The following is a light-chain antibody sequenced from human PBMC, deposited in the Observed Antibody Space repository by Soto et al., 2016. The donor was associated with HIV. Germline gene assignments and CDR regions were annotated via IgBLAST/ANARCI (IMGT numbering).Light chain of an antibody. Sequence: SYELTQPPSVSVAPGKTARITCGGNNIGIKSVHWYQQKPGQAPVMVVYDDDDRPSGIPERFSGANSGNTATLTISRVEAGDEADYYCQVWDISSDHWVFGGGTKLTV. CDR1: NIGIKS. CDR2: DDD. J-gene: IGLJ3*02. CDR3: QVWDISSDHWV. V-gene: IGLV3-21*03.